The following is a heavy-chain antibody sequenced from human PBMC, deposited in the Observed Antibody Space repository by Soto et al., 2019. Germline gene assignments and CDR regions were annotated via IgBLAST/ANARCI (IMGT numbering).Heavy chain of an antibody. CDR2: INAGNGNT. CDR3: ARDTARAMVRIYCGMDV. D-gene: IGHD3-10*01. CDR1: GYTFTNYA. Sequence: ASVKVSCKASGYTFTNYAMHWVRQAPGQRLEWMGWINAGNGNTKYSQKFQGRVTITRDTSASTAYMELSSLRSEDTAVYYCARDTARAMVRIYCGMDVWGQGTTVTVSS. J-gene: IGHJ6*02. V-gene: IGHV1-3*01.